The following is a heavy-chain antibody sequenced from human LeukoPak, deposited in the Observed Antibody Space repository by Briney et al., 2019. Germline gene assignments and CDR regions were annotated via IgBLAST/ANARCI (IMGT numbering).Heavy chain of an antibody. V-gene: IGHV4-31*03. CDR1: GGSISSGGYY. CDR3: ARAAPVLRFLEWFPDY. D-gene: IGHD3-3*01. Sequence: SETLSLTCTVFGGSISSGGYYWSWIRQHPGKGLEWIGYIYYSGSTYYNPSLKSRVTISVDTSKNQFSLKLSSVTAADTAVYYCARAAPVLRFLEWFPDYWGQGTLVTVSS. J-gene: IGHJ4*02. CDR2: IYYSGST.